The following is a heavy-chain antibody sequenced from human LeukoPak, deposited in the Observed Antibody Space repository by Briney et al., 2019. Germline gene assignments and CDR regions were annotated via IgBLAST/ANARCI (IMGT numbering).Heavy chain of an antibody. CDR3: ASTMIVVDAPFDY. D-gene: IGHD3-22*01. CDR1: GGSISSGSYY. V-gene: IGHV4-61*02. Sequence: SQTLSLTCTVSGGSISSGSYYWSWIRQPAGKGLEWIGRIYTSGSTNYNPSLKSRVTISVDTSKNQFSLKLSPVTAADTAVYYCASTMIVVDAPFDYWGQGTLVTVSS. J-gene: IGHJ4*02. CDR2: IYTSGST.